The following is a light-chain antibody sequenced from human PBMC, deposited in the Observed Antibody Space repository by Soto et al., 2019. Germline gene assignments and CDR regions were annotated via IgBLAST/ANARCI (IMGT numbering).Light chain of an antibody. Sequence: DIQMTQSPSTLSASVGDRVTITCRASQSINTWLAWYQQKPGKAPKLLIYKASSLESGVPSRFXGSGSGTDFTITISCLQPDDFATYYCQQYNTYSYVTFGGGTRVEIK. J-gene: IGKJ4*02. CDR1: QSINTW. CDR2: KAS. CDR3: QQYNTYSYVT. V-gene: IGKV1-5*03.